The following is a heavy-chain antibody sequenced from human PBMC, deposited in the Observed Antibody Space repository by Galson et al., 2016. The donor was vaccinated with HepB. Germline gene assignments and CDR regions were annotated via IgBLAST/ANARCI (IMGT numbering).Heavy chain of an antibody. Sequence: SETLSLTCGVSGGSLSGYYWSWFRQSPGKGLTWIGEISHSEITDYDASLKSRATISLDTSRNHFSLILRSVTAADTAVYYCARGHGGWFDPWGQGILVIVSS. CDR2: ISHSEIT. J-gene: IGHJ5*01. CDR3: ARGHGGWFDP. V-gene: IGHV4-34*01. CDR1: GGSLSGYY. D-gene: IGHD3-3*01.